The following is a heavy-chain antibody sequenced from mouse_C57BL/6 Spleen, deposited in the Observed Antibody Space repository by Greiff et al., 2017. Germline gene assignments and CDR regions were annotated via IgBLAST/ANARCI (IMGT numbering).Heavy chain of an antibody. CDR3: ARASGRWKDWFAY. Sequence: VQLQQPGTELVKPGASVKLSCKASGYTFTSYWMHWVKQRPGQGLEWIGNINPSNGGTNYNEKFKSKATLTVDKSSSTAYMQLSSLTSEDSAVYYCARASGRWKDWFAYWGQGTLVTVSA. D-gene: IGHD1-1*01. CDR2: INPSNGGT. J-gene: IGHJ3*01. CDR1: GYTFTSYW. V-gene: IGHV1-53*01.